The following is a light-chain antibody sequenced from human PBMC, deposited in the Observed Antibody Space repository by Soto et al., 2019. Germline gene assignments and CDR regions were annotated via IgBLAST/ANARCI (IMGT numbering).Light chain of an antibody. Sequence: QSALTQPRSVSGSPGQSVTISCTGTSNDVGDYKYVSWYQQHPGKAPKLMIYDVTKRPSGVPGRFSGSKSGNTASLTISGLQAEDEGDYYCSSYAGTFVFGTGTKVTVL. CDR2: DVT. V-gene: IGLV2-11*01. J-gene: IGLJ1*01. CDR1: SNDVGDYKY. CDR3: SSYAGTFV.